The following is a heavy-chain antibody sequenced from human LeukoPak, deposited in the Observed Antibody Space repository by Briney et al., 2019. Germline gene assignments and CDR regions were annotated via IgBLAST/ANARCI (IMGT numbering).Heavy chain of an antibody. CDR3: ARVSLDTAMVYYYYYGMDV. CDR2: IKQDGREK. J-gene: IGHJ6*02. CDR1: GFTFSSDW. Sequence: GGSLRLSCAASGFTFSSDWMSWVRQAPGKGLEWVANIKQDGREKYYVDAVKGRSTISRDNGKNSLYLQMNSLRAEDTAVYYCARVSLDTAMVYYYYYGMDVWGQGTTVTVSS. D-gene: IGHD5-18*01. V-gene: IGHV3-7*01.